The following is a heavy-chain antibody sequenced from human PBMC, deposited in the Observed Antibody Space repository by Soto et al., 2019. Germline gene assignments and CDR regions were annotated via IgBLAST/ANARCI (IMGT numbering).Heavy chain of an antibody. V-gene: IGHV6-1*01. D-gene: IGHD5-12*01. CDR1: GDSVSRNTAS. CDR3: AKGDNLGPKTGYAFDP. Sequence: TQTLPIPGASSGDSVSRNTASCNLVRQSPSRGLEWLGRTYSRSKWYNDYAVSVKSRIIINPDTSKNQFSLQLNSVTPEDTAVYYCAKGDNLGPKTGYAFDPWGQGILVTVYS. CDR2: TYSRSKWYN. J-gene: IGHJ5*02.